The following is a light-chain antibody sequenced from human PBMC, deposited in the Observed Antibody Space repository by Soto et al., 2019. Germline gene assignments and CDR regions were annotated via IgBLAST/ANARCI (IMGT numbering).Light chain of an antibody. J-gene: IGLJ3*02. Sequence: QSVLTQSPSASASLGASVKLTCTLSSGYSSYAIAWHQQQPEKGPRYLMKLNSDGSHSKGDGIPDRFSGSSSGAGRYLTISSLQSEDEADYYCQTWGTGIWVFGGGTKLTVL. V-gene: IGLV4-69*01. CDR1: SGYSSYA. CDR3: QTWGTGIWV. CDR2: LNSDGSH.